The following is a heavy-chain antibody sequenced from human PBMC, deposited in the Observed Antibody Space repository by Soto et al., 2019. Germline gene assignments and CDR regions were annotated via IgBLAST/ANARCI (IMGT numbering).Heavy chain of an antibody. J-gene: IGHJ4*02. CDR3: ATGSGWYSPDY. V-gene: IGHV3-23*01. CDR1: GFTFSNYA. Sequence: PGGSLRLSCAASGFTFSNYAVTWVRQAPGKGLEWVSTISGSGGSTYYADSVKGRFTISRDNSKNTLYLQMNSLRAEDTAVYYCATGSGWYSPDYWGQGTLVSVSS. D-gene: IGHD6-19*01. CDR2: ISGSGGST.